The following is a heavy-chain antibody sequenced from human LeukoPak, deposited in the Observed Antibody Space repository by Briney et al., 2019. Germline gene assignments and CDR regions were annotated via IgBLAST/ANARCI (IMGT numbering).Heavy chain of an antibody. CDR1: GYIFTKYV. Sequence: ASVTVSFKASGYIFTKYVVHWVRQAPGQRPEWMGWIKAGNGDTKYSQNFQDRLTITRDTSASTVYMELSSPTSEDTALYYCARDDCGDTCYPGGYWGQGTLVTVSS. V-gene: IGHV1-3*01. J-gene: IGHJ4*02. CDR3: ARDDCGDTCYPGGY. CDR2: IKAGNGDT. D-gene: IGHD2-21*01.